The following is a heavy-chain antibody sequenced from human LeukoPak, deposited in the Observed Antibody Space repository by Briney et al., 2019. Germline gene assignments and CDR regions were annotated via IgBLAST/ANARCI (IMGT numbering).Heavy chain of an antibody. V-gene: IGHV3-20*04. CDR2: MSWNGNSA. Sequence: GGSLRLSCAASGFTFDDYGMSWVRQAPGKGLEWVSGMSWNGNSASYADSVKGRFTVSRDNAKNFLYLQMDSLRAEDTAVYYCAGIGTGYYFFDYWGQGTLVTVSS. D-gene: IGHD3/OR15-3a*01. CDR1: GFTFDDYG. CDR3: AGIGTGYYFFDY. J-gene: IGHJ4*02.